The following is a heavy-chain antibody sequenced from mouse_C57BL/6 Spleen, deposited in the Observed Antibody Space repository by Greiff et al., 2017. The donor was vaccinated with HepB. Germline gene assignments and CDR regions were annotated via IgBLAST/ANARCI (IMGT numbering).Heavy chain of an antibody. Sequence: QVQLQQSGPELVKPGASVKISCKASGYAFSSSWMTWVKQRPGKGLEWIGRIYPGDGDTNYNGKFKGKATLTADNSSSTAYMQLSSLTSEDSAVYFGARNYGNPFDYWGQGTTLTVSS. D-gene: IGHD2-1*01. V-gene: IGHV1-82*01. CDR3: ARNYGNPFDY. CDR2: IYPGDGDT. J-gene: IGHJ2*01. CDR1: GYAFSSSW.